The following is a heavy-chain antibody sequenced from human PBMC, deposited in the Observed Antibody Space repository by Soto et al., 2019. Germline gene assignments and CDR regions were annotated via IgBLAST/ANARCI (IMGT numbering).Heavy chain of an antibody. CDR3: ASYYYYYGMDV. Sequence: PGGSLRLSCAASGSTFSSYWMSWVRQAPGKGLEWVANIKQDGSEKYYVDSVKGRFTIPRDNAKNSLHLQMNSLRAEDTAVYYCASYYYYYGMDVWGQGTTVTVSS. V-gene: IGHV3-7*03. CDR2: IKQDGSEK. CDR1: GSTFSSYW. J-gene: IGHJ6*02.